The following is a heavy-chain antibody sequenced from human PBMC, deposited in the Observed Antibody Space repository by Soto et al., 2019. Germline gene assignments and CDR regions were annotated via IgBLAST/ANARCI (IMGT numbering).Heavy chain of an antibody. V-gene: IGHV3-7*01. CDR3: ARERGYYGSGSYYDGPGY. D-gene: IGHD3-10*01. CDR1: GFTFSSYW. CDR2: IKQDGSEK. J-gene: IGHJ4*02. Sequence: EVQLVESGGGLVQPGGSLRLSCAASGFTFSSYWMSWVRQAPGKGLEWVANIKQDGSEKYYVDAVKGRFTISRDKAKNSLYLQMNSLRAEDTAVYYCARERGYYGSGSYYDGPGYWGQGTLVTVSS.